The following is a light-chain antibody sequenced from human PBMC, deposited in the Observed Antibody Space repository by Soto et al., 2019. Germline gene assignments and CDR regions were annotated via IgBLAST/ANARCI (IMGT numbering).Light chain of an antibody. Sequence: DIPMTQSPPSLSASVGDTITITCRASESISTYLDWYQVKPGKAPKVLIYAASTLQSGVPSRFSGSGSGTDFTLTINNLQPDDFATDYCYQNYNLPPGTFGQGTKVEIK. CDR2: AAS. CDR1: ESISTY. V-gene: IGKV1-39*01. J-gene: IGKJ1*01. CDR3: YQNYNLPPGT.